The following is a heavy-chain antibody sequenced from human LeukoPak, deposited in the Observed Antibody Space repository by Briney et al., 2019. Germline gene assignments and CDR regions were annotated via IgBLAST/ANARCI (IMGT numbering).Heavy chain of an antibody. CDR3: VRDWDHFDFDS. CDR1: GFTFSNYW. Sequence: GGSLRFSCAASGFTFSNYWMHWVRQAPGKGLVWVSRIKGDGSHTIYADSVKGRFTISRDNAKNTLYLQMRSLRAEDTAVYYCVRDWDHFDFDSWGQGTLVTVSS. V-gene: IGHV3-74*01. D-gene: IGHD3-9*01. J-gene: IGHJ5*01. CDR2: IKGDGSHT.